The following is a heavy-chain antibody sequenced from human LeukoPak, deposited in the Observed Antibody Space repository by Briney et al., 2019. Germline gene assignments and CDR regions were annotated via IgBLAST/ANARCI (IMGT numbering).Heavy chain of an antibody. CDR3: ASGRLYYYDSSGYNDY. CDR1: GFTFSDYY. CDR2: ISSSGSTI. Sequence: GRSLRLSCAASGFTFSDYYMSWIRQAPGKGLEWVSYISSSGSTIYYADSVKGRFTISRDNAKNSLYLQMNSLRAEDTAVYYCASGRLYYYDSSGYNDYWGQGTLVTVSS. V-gene: IGHV3-11*01. D-gene: IGHD3-22*01. J-gene: IGHJ4*02.